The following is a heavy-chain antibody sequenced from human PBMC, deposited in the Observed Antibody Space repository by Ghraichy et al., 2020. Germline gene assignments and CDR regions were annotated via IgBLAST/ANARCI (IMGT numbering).Heavy chain of an antibody. CDR3: AKDGGLSDPADYGDYVRDYYYYGMDV. V-gene: IGHV3-30*18. CDR2: ISYDGSNK. Sequence: GGSLRLSCAASGFTFSSYGMHWVRQAPGKGLEWVAVISYDGSNKYYADSVKGRFTISRDNSKNTLYLQMNSLRAEDTAVYYCAKDGGLSDPADYGDYVRDYYYYGMDVWGQGTTVTVSS. J-gene: IGHJ6*02. CDR1: GFTFSSYG. D-gene: IGHD4-17*01.